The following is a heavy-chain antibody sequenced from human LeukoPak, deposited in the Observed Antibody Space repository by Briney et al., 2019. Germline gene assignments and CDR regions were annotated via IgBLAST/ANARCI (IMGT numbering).Heavy chain of an antibody. CDR1: GFTFSSYW. Sequence: PGGSLRLSCAASGFTFSSYWMSWVRQAPGKGLEWVANIKQDGSEKYYVDSVKGRFTVSRDNAKNSLYLQMNSLRAEDTAVYYCARDGRTIVGANHPWGFDYWGQGTLVTVSS. V-gene: IGHV3-7*05. J-gene: IGHJ4*02. CDR3: ARDGRTIVGANHPWGFDY. D-gene: IGHD1-26*01. CDR2: IKQDGSEK.